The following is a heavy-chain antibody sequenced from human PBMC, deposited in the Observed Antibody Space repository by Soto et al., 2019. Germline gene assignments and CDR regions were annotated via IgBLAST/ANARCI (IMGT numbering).Heavy chain of an antibody. J-gene: IGHJ4*02. D-gene: IGHD2-15*01. Sequence: EVQLLESGGGLVQPGGSLRLSCAASGFPFSTYAMSWVRQAPGKGLEWVSSISSSGRYIYYADSVKGRFTISRDNSKNTLYLQMSTLRAEDTAVYYCAKTIATAATGYWGQGTLVTVSS. CDR3: AKTIATAATGY. CDR2: ISSSGRYI. V-gene: IGHV3-23*01. CDR1: GFPFSTYA.